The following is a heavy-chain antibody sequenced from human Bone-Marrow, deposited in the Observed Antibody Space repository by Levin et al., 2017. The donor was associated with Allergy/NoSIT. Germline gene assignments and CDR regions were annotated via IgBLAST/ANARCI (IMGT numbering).Heavy chain of an antibody. Sequence: SETLSLTCTVSGASISGGSYYWTWIRQPAGKGLEWIGRIYTSGDTNYSPSLKSRVSISFDRSNNHFSLKVTSVTAADTAMNYCARDSGFSSILDSWGQGTLVTVSS. J-gene: IGHJ4*02. D-gene: IGHD6-13*01. CDR1: GASISGGSYY. V-gene: IGHV4-61*02. CDR2: IYTSGDT. CDR3: ARDSGFSSILDS.